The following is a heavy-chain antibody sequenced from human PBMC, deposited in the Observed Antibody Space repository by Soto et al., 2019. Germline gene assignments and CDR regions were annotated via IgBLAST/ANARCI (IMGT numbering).Heavy chain of an antibody. J-gene: IGHJ4*02. Sequence: LSLTCSVSGGSIRGSYWSWIRQSPGKGLEWLGYVYYTGSTNYSPSLRSRVSISVDTSKNEFSLRLSSVTAADTAVYFCARSVAVPGAHIDYWGQGTQVTVSS. CDR1: GGSIRGSY. D-gene: IGHD6-19*01. CDR3: ARSVAVPGAHIDY. V-gene: IGHV4-59*01. CDR2: VYYTGST.